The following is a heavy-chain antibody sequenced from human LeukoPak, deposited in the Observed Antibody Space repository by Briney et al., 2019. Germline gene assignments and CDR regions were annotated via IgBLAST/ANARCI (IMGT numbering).Heavy chain of an antibody. J-gene: IGHJ4*02. V-gene: IGHV4-31*03. CDR1: GGSISSGGYY. CDR2: IYYSGST. Sequence: KTSQTLSLTCTVSGGSISSGGYYWSWIRQHPGKGLEWIGYIYYSGSTYYNPSLKSRVTISVDTSKNQFSLKLSSVTAVVTAVYYCARRDYDILTGTGRHGFDYWGQGTLVTVSS. D-gene: IGHD3-9*01. CDR3: ARRDYDILTGTGRHGFDY.